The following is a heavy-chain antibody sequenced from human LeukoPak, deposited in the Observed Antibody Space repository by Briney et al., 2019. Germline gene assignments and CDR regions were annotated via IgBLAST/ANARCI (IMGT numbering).Heavy chain of an antibody. CDR3: ARGDGSYYPY. V-gene: IGHV3-53*01. Sequence: GGSLRLSCAASGFTFSSYWIHWVRQAPGKGLEWVSVIYSGGSTYYADSVKGRFTISRDNSKNTLYLQMNSLRAEDTAVYYCARGDGSYYPYWGQGTLVTVSS. D-gene: IGHD3-10*01. CDR2: IYSGGST. J-gene: IGHJ4*02. CDR1: GFTFSSYW.